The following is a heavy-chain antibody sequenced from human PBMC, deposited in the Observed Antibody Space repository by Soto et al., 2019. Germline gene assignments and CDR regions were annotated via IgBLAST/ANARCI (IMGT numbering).Heavy chain of an antibody. CDR3: AREEWLVTYGMDA. J-gene: IGHJ6*02. CDR1: GFTFSGYY. V-gene: IGHV3-11*05. Sequence: PGGSLRLSCAASGFTFSGYYMSWIRQAPGKGLEWVSYISSSSSYTNYADSVKGRFTISRDNAKNSLYLQMNSLRAEDTAVYYCAREEWLVTYGMDAWGQGTTVTVSS. CDR2: ISSSSSYT. D-gene: IGHD6-19*01.